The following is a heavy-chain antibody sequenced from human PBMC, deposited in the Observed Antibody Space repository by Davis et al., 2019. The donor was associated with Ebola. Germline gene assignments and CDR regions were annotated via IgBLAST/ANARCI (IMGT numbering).Heavy chain of an antibody. CDR1: GYLFSTTW. D-gene: IGHD4-11*01. Sequence: GESLKISCKTSGYLFSTTWIEWVRQMPGKDLEWVGRIDPSDSYTNYSPSFEGRIFISTDKSTSTVYLQWSSLKASDTALYYCATQYSNGWFDPWGQGTLVTVSS. CDR3: ATQYSNGWFDP. V-gene: IGHV5-10-1*01. J-gene: IGHJ5*02. CDR2: IDPSDSYT.